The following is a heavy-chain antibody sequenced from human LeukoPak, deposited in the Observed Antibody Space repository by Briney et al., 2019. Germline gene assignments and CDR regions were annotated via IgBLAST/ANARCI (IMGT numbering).Heavy chain of an antibody. CDR2: IYPGDSDT. V-gene: IGHV5-51*01. CDR1: GYTFTSYW. Sequence: GGPLEISCQGSGYTFTSYWSGWVRQLPGKGLEWMGIIYPGDSDTRYSPSFQGQVTISADKSSRTAYLQWSSLKASDTAMYYCARRGWTLFYYWGQGTLVTVSS. D-gene: IGHD2-15*01. J-gene: IGHJ4*02. CDR3: ARRGWTLFYY.